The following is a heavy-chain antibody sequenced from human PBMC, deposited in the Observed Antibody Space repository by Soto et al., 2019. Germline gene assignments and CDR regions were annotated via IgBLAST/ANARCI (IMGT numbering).Heavy chain of an antibody. D-gene: IGHD1-26*01. J-gene: IGHJ2*01. V-gene: IGHV3-33*01. Sequence: QVQLVESGGGVVQPGRSLRLSCAASGFTFSSYGMHWVRQAPGKGLEWVAVIWYDGSNKYYADSVKGRFTISRDNSKNTLYLQMNSLRAEDTAVDYCARESGSYRLDWYFDLWGRGTLVTVSS. CDR2: IWYDGSNK. CDR1: GFTFSSYG. CDR3: ARESGSYRLDWYFDL.